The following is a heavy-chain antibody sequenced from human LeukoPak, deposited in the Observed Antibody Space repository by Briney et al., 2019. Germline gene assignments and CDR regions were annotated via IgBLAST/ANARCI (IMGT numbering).Heavy chain of an antibody. CDR1: GCSISPYY. Sequence: SHTLSLTLTISGCSISPYYWRWIRQPPGKGLEWIGYIYYSGSTNYNPSLKSRVTMSVHTSKNQFSLNLSSVTAADTAVYYCARGRTFGPWGQGTLVTVSS. V-gene: IGHV4-59*01. CDR3: ARGRTFGP. J-gene: IGHJ5*02. CDR2: IYYSGST.